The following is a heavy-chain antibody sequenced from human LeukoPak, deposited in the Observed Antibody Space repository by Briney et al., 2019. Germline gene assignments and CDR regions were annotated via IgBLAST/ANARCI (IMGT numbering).Heavy chain of an antibody. Sequence: PGESLKISCKGSGYVFTSYWIGWVRQMPGKGLDWMGIVYPGDSDTRYSPSFQGQVTISADKSTRTAYLQWSSLKASGTAMYYCARGPSAGYFDYWGQGTLVTVSS. CDR1: GYVFTSYW. J-gene: IGHJ4*02. CDR2: VYPGDSDT. CDR3: ARGPSAGYFDY. V-gene: IGHV5-51*01. D-gene: IGHD3-10*01.